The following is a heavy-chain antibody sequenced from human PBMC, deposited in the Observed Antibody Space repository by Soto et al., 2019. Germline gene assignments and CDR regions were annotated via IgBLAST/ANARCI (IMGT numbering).Heavy chain of an antibody. D-gene: IGHD6-13*01. J-gene: IGHJ6*02. CDR2: ISGSGGST. V-gene: IGHV3-23*01. CDR1: GFTFSSYA. CDR3: AKTEKLAAAVPPYYYYGMDV. Sequence: GGSLRLSCAASGFTFSSYAMSWVRQAPGKGLEWVSAISGSGGSTYYADSVEGRFTISRDNSKNTLYLQMNSLRAEDTAVYYCAKTEKLAAAVPPYYYYGMDVWGQGTTVTVSS.